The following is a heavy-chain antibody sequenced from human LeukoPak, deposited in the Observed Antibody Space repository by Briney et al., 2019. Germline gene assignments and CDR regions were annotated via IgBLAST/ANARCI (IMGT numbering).Heavy chain of an antibody. V-gene: IGHV5-51*01. J-gene: IGHJ3*02. D-gene: IGHD3-10*01. CDR3: ARRWFGDLSRGFDI. Sequence: GESLKISCKGSGYSFTNYWIGWVRQMPGKGLEWMGIVYPGDSDTTYSPSFQGQVTISSDKSISTAYLQWSSLKASDTAMYYCARRWFGDLSRGFDIWGQGTMVTVSS. CDR1: GYSFTNYW. CDR2: VYPGDSDT.